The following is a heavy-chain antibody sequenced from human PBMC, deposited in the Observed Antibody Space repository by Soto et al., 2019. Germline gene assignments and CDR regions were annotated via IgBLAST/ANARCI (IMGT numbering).Heavy chain of an antibody. J-gene: IGHJ4*02. D-gene: IGHD6-13*01. CDR1: GGSFSGYY. Sequence: QVQLQQWGAGLLKPSETLSLTCAVYGGSFSGYYWSWIRQPPGKGLEWIGEINHSGSTNYNPSLKSRVTISVDTSKNQFSLKLSSVTAADTAVYYCARETGAAAGPFDYWGQGTLVTVSS. CDR3: ARETGAAAGPFDY. V-gene: IGHV4-34*01. CDR2: INHSGST.